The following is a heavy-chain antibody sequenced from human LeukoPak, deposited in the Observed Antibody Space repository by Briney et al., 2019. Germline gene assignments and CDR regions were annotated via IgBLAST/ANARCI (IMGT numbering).Heavy chain of an antibody. Sequence: SETLSLTCTVSGGSISSSGYYWGWIRQPPGKGLEWVGSAYYTGSTFYNPSLKSRVTTSVDTSKNHFSLNLSSVTAADTAVYYCARHRGRYYDSGSYYYFDYWGQGTLVTVSS. V-gene: IGHV4-39*02. D-gene: IGHD3-10*01. CDR1: GGSISSSGYY. CDR3: ARHRGRYYDSGSYYYFDY. CDR2: AYYTGST. J-gene: IGHJ4*02.